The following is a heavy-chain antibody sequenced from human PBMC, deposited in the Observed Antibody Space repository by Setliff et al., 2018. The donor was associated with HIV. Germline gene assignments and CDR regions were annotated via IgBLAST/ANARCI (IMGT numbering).Heavy chain of an antibody. CDR2: INQSGST. CDR3: AREDKYGYSSSWYNY. D-gene: IGHD6-13*01. Sequence: SETLSLTCAVYGGSFSAHYWTWIRQPPGKGLEWIGEINQSGSTKENPSLKSRVTISVDTSKNQFSLKLRSLTAADTAVYYCAREDKYGYSSSWYNYWGQGALVTVSS. V-gene: IGHV4-34*01. J-gene: IGHJ4*02. CDR1: GGSFSAHY.